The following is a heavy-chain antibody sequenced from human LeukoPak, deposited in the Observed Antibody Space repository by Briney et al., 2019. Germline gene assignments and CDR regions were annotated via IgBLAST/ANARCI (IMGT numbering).Heavy chain of an antibody. CDR2: IYYSGST. CDR3: ARRRYYDSTGYLD. CDR1: GDSFSRSDSY. Sequence: SETLSLTCSVSGDSFSRSDSYWDWIRQPPGKGLEWIGTIYYSGSTYYNPSLKSRVSISIDTSNNHFSLRLSSVTAADTALYYCARRRYYDSTGYLDWGQGTLVTVSS. D-gene: IGHD3-22*01. V-gene: IGHV4-39*02. J-gene: IGHJ1*01.